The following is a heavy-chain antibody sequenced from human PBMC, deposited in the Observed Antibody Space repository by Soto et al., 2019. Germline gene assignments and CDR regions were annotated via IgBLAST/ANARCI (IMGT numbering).Heavy chain of an antibody. CDR1: GFTFSSYA. Sequence: QVQLVESGGGVVQPGRSLRLSCAASGFTFSSYAMHWVRQAPGKGLEWVAVISYDGSNKYYADSVKGRFTISRDNSKNTLYLQMNSLRDEDTAVYYCARGGGDYYYGMDVWGQGTTVTVSS. CDR3: ARGGGDYYYGMDV. CDR2: ISYDGSNK. V-gene: IGHV3-30-3*01. J-gene: IGHJ6*02.